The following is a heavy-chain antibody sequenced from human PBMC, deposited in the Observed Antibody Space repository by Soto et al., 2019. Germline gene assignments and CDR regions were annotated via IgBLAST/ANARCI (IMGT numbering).Heavy chain of an antibody. CDR1: GFTFSSYV. CDR3: AKDLEGYCSSTSCYTYFGLDV. J-gene: IGHJ6*02. Sequence: GSLRLYCAASGFTFSSYVMHWVRQAPGKGLEWVAVISYDGSNKYYADSVKGRFTISRDNSKHTLFLQMNSLRPEDTAVYYCAKDLEGYCSSTSCYTYFGLDVWGQGTTVTVSS. CDR2: ISYDGSNK. V-gene: IGHV3-30*18. D-gene: IGHD2-2*01.